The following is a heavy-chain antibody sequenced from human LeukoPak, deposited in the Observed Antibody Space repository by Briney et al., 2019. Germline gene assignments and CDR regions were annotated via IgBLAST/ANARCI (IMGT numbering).Heavy chain of an antibody. Sequence: GGSLRLSCAASGFTFSNAWMSWVRQAPGKGLEWVGRIKSKTDGGTTDYAAPVKGRFTISRDDSKNTLYLQMNSLKTEDTAVYYCTTDRHSWPEDYFDYWGQGTLVTVSS. D-gene: IGHD6-13*01. J-gene: IGHJ4*02. V-gene: IGHV3-15*01. CDR1: GFTFSNAW. CDR3: TTDRHSWPEDYFDY. CDR2: IKSKTDGGTT.